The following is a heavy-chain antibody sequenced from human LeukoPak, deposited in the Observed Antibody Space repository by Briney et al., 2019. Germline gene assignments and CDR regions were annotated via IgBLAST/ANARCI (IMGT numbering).Heavy chain of an antibody. CDR2: IYSGGST. CDR3: ARDLSIAVTGTGGVEY. J-gene: IGHJ4*02. Sequence: GGSLILSCAASGFTVSSNYMSWVRQAPGRGLEWVSVIYSGGSTFYADSVKGRFTISRDNSKNTLFLQMNSLRAEDTAVYYCARDLSIAVTGTGGVEYWGQGTLVTVSS. CDR1: GFTVSSNY. V-gene: IGHV3-53*01. D-gene: IGHD6-19*01.